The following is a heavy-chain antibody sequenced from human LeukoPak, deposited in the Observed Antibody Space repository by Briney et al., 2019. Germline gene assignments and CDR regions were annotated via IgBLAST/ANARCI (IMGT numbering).Heavy chain of an antibody. CDR1: GGTFSSYA. V-gene: IGHV1-69*04. CDR3: ARDYGDYVNPSYFDY. D-gene: IGHD4-17*01. J-gene: IGHJ4*02. Sequence: SVKVSCKASGGTFSSYAISWVRQAPGQGLEWMGRIIPILGIANYAQKFQGRVTITADKSTSTAYMELSSLRSEDTAVYYCARDYGDYVNPSYFDYWGQGTLVTVSS. CDR2: IIPILGIA.